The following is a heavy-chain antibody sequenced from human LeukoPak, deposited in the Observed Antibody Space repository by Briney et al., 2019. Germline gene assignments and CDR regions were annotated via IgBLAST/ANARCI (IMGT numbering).Heavy chain of an antibody. CDR2: INWNSDTM. D-gene: IGHD4-17*01. J-gene: IGHJ3*02. CDR1: GSTFYDYG. V-gene: IGHV3-9*01. Sequence: GRSLRLSCVISGSTFYDYGMHWVRQVPGKGLEWVSSINWNSDTMDYADSVKGRFTISRNNAKNSLYLQMNSLRTEDTALYYCAGDTGTYAFDIWGQGTMVTVSS. CDR3: AGDTGTYAFDI.